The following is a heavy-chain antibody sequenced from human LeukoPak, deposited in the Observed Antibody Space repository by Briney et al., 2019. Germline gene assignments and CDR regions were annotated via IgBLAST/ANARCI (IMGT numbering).Heavy chain of an antibody. J-gene: IGHJ5*02. D-gene: IGHD3-16*01. CDR2: IYYSGST. CDR3: ARSGGDGFDP. Sequence: SETLSLTCTVSGGSISSYYWSWIRQPPGKGLEWMGYIYYSGSTNYNPSLKSRVTISVDTSKNQFSLKLSSVTAADTAVHYCARSGGDGFDPWGPGTLVTVSS. CDR1: GGSISSYY. V-gene: IGHV4-59*01.